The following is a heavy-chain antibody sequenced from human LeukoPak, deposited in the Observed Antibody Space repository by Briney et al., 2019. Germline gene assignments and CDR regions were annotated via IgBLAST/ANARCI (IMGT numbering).Heavy chain of an antibody. V-gene: IGHV4-31*03. CDR2: IFYTGST. D-gene: IGHD1-1*01. J-gene: IGHJ4*02. CDR3: ARVGIISEPTATFYFDY. CDR1: GGSLSSGSSY. Sequence: PSETLSLTCTVSGGSLSSGSSYWSWIRQHPGKGLEWIGYIFYTGSTYYNPSLNSRINISVVTSKNQFSLQLSSVTAADTAVYYCARVGIISEPTATFYFDYWGQGTQVTVSS.